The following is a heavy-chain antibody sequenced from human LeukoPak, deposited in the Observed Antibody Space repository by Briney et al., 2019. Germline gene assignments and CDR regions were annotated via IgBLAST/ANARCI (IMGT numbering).Heavy chain of an antibody. CDR1: GFSFSGAR. CDR2: ITTKLVGETV. CDR3: MTEPPRAKYDNGDHRDY. Sequence: GRSLRPSWAASGFSFSGARMSWGRKAAGGGEGWGGRITTKLVGETVHYAKFVNGRFIISRDDSKNTLFLQMISLKIEATAVYYCMTEPPRAKYDNGDHRDYWGEGVLVAVSS. V-gene: IGHV3-15*01. J-gene: IGHJ4*02. D-gene: IGHD4/OR15-4a*01.